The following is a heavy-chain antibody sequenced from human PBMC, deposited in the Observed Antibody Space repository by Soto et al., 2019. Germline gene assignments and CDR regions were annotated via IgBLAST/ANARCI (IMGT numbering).Heavy chain of an antibody. Sequence: QVQVVESGGGVVQPGTSLRLSCAASGFTFSNFGMQWVRQAPGKGLEWVAVIWHDGKNKYYADSVEGRFTIPRDNSKNTLNLQLNGLRAEETAVYYCARAPGKDEAIDYWGQGTLVIVSS. CDR3: ARAPGKDEAIDY. CDR1: GFTFSNFG. V-gene: IGHV3-33*01. J-gene: IGHJ4*02. CDR2: IWHDGKNK.